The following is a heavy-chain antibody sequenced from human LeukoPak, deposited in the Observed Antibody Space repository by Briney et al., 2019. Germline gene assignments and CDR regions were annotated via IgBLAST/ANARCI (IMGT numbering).Heavy chain of an antibody. CDR1: GGSISSSSHH. V-gene: IGHV4-39*02. D-gene: IGHD6-6*01. J-gene: IGHJ4*02. CDR3: MREYSSSSDY. CDR2: IYYSGNT. Sequence: SETLSLTCTVSGGSISSSSHHWSWVRQPPGKGLEWIGSIYYSGNTYYNPSLKSRVTISVDTSKNQFSLKLTSVTAADTAVYYCMREYSSSSDYWGQGTLVTVSS.